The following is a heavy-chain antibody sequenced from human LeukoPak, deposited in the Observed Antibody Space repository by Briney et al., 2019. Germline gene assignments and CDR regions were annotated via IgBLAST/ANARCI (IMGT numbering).Heavy chain of an antibody. V-gene: IGHV4-38-2*01. CDR1: GYSISSGYY. Sequence: PSETLSLTCAVSGYSISSGYYWGWIRQPPGKGLEWIGSIYHSGSTYYDPSLKSRVTISVDTSKNQFSLKLSSVTAADTAVYYCAGHDSSSWYYYYYMDVWGKGTTVTVSS. J-gene: IGHJ6*03. CDR3: AGHDSSSWYYYYYMDV. CDR2: IYHSGST. D-gene: IGHD6-13*01.